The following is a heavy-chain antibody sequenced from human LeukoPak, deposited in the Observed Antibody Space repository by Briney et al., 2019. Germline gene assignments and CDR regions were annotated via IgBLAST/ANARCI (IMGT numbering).Heavy chain of an antibody. CDR1: GYTFTSYG. Sequence: GASVKVSCKASGYTFTSYGISWVRQAPGQGLERMGWISAYNGNTNYTQKLQGRLTMTTDTSTSTAYMELRSLRSDDTAIYYCALSPSRSWRPLDYWGQGTLVTVSS. J-gene: IGHJ4*02. V-gene: IGHV1-18*01. CDR3: ALSPSRSWRPLDY. D-gene: IGHD6-13*01. CDR2: ISAYNGNT.